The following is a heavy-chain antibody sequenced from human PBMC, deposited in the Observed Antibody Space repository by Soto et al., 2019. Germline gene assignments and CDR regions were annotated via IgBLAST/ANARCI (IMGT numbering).Heavy chain of an antibody. Sequence: ETLSLTCTVSGGSISSYYWSWIRQPPGKGLEWIGYIYYSGSTNYNPSLKSRVTISVDTPKNQFSLKLSSVTAADTAVYYCASRVRYVDWLLYCYYYGMDVWGQGTTVTVSS. CDR3: ASRVRYVDWLLYCYYYGMDV. CDR1: GGSISSYY. V-gene: IGHV4-59*08. CDR2: IYYSGST. D-gene: IGHD3-9*01. J-gene: IGHJ6*02.